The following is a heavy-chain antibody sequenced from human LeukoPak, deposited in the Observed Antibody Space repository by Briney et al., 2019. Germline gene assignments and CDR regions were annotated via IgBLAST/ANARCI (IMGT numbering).Heavy chain of an antibody. V-gene: IGHV1-2*02. CDR2: INPNSGGT. J-gene: IGHJ6*03. CDR3: ARDFVAGTYYYYYYMDV. D-gene: IGHD6-19*01. Sequence: GASVKVSCKASGYTFSGYYIHWVRQAPGQGLEWMGWINPNSGGTNYAQKFQGRVTMTRDTSISTAYMELSRLRSDDTAVYYCARDFVAGTYYYYYYMDVWGKGTTVTVSS. CDR1: GYTFSGYY.